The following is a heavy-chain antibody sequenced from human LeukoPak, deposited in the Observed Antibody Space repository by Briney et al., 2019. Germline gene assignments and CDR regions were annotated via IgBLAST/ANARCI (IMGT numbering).Heavy chain of an antibody. CDR3: ARVKNYYDSSGYHFDY. Sequence: PSETLSLTCAVYGESFSGHFWSWIRQPPGKGLEWIGEINHSGSTNYNPSLKSRVTISVDTSKNQFSLKLSSVTAADTAVYYCARVKNYYDSSGYHFDYWGQGTLVTVSS. V-gene: IGHV4-34*01. CDR1: GESFSGHF. D-gene: IGHD3-22*01. J-gene: IGHJ4*02. CDR2: INHSGST.